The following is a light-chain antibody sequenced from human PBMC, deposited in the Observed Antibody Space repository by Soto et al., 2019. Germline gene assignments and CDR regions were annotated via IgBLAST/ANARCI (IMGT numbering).Light chain of an antibody. J-gene: IGKJ1*01. CDR2: KAS. V-gene: IGKV1-5*03. CDR1: QTISSW. Sequence: IQMTLSPSSLXXXXXXXXXXXFRASQTISSWLAWYQQKPGKAPKLLIYKASTLKSGVPSRFSGSGSGTEFTLTISSLQPDDFATYYCQHYNSYSEAFGQGTKVDI. CDR3: QHYNSYSEA.